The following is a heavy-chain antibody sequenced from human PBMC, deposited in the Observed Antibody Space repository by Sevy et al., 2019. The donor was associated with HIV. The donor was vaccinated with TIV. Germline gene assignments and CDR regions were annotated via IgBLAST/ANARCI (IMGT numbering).Heavy chain of an antibody. Sequence: ASVKVSCKASGGTFSSYAISWVRQAPGQGLEWMGGIIPIFGTANYAQKFQGRVTITADKSTSTAYMELSSLRSEDTAVYYCVRGAPAYDFWSGYYYFDYWGQGTLVT. D-gene: IGHD3-3*01. CDR3: VRGAPAYDFWSGYYYFDY. J-gene: IGHJ4*02. CDR1: GGTFSSYA. V-gene: IGHV1-69*06. CDR2: IIPIFGTA.